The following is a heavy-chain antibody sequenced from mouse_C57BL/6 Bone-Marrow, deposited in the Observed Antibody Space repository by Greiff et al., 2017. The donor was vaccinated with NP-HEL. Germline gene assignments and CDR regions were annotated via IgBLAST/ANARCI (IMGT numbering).Heavy chain of an antibody. CDR1: GYAFSSSW. V-gene: IGHV1-82*01. D-gene: IGHD4-1*01. CDR2: IYPGDGDT. Sequence: VQLQQSGPELVKPGASVKISCKASGYAFSSSWMNWVKQRPGKGLEWIGRIYPGDGDTNYNGKFKGKATLTAVKSSSTAYMQLSSLTSEDSAVYFCARKRTGRGPFDYWGQGTTLTVSS. J-gene: IGHJ2*01. CDR3: ARKRTGRGPFDY.